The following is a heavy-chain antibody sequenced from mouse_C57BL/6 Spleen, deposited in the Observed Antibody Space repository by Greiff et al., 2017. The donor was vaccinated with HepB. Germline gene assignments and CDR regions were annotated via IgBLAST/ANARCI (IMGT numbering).Heavy chain of an antibody. D-gene: IGHD1-1*01. CDR2: IDPETGGT. J-gene: IGHJ2*01. V-gene: IGHV1-15*01. CDR1: GYTFTDYE. Sequence: VKLMESGAELVRPGASVTLSCKASGYTFTDYEMHWVKQTPVHGLEWIGAIDPETGGTAYNQKFKGKAILTADKSSSTAYMELRSLTSEDSAVYYCTREYYYGSSSYYFDYWGQGTTLTVSS. CDR3: TREYYYGSSSYYFDY.